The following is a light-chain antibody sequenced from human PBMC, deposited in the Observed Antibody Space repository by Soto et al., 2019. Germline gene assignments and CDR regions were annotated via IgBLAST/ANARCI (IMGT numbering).Light chain of an antibody. CDR3: QQYDNLPSIT. Sequence: DIQMTQSPSSLSASVGDRVTITCQASQDISNYLNWYQQKPGKAPKLLIYDASNLETGVPSRFSGSGSGKDFTFTISSLQPEDIATYYCQQYDNLPSITFGQGKRL. CDR2: DAS. CDR1: QDISNY. J-gene: IGKJ5*01. V-gene: IGKV1-33*01.